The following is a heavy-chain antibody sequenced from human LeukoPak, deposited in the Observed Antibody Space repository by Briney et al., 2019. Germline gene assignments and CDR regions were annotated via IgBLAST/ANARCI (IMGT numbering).Heavy chain of an antibody. CDR1: GGSISSSSYY. D-gene: IGHD6-13*01. CDR2: INYSGST. J-gene: IGHJ4*02. V-gene: IGHV4-39*07. Sequence: SETLSLTCTVSGGSISSSSYYWGWIRQPPGKGLEWIGNINYSGSTYYNPSLKSRVTISMDTSKKQFSLRVSSVTAADTAVYYCATRGGGRGIAAAGDFDYWGQGILVTVSS. CDR3: ATRGGGRGIAAAGDFDY.